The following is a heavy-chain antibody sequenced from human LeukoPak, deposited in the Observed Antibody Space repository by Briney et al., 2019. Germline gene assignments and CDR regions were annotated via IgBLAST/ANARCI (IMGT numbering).Heavy chain of an antibody. CDR3: AKDRTYRTNGVCPYYYMDV. CDR1: GFTFSSYA. J-gene: IGHJ6*03. Sequence: PGGSLRLSCAASGFTFSSYAMSWVRQAPGKGLEWVSAISGSGGSTYYADSVKGRFTISRDNSKNTLYLQMNSLRAEDTAVYYCAKDRTYRTNGVCPYYYMDVWGKGTTVTVSS. CDR2: ISGSGGST. D-gene: IGHD2-8*01. V-gene: IGHV3-23*01.